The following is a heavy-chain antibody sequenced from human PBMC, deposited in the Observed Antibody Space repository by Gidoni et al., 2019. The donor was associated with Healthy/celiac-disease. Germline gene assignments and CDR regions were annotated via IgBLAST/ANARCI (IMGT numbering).Heavy chain of an antibody. CDR1: GGTFSSYA. CDR3: ARVRGIVGATTNSYFDY. J-gene: IGHJ4*02. CDR2: IIPIFGTA. D-gene: IGHD1-26*01. V-gene: IGHV1-69*01. Sequence: QVQLVQSGAEVKKPGSSVKVSCKASGGTFSSYAISWVRQAPGQGLEWMGGIIPIFGTANYAQKFQGRVTITADESTSTAYMELSSLRSEDTAVYYCARVRGIVGATTNSYFDYWGQGTLVTVSS.